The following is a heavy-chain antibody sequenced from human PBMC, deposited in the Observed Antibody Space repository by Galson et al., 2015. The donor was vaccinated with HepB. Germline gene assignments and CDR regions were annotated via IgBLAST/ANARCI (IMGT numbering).Heavy chain of an antibody. V-gene: IGHV3-7*03. Sequence: SLRLSCAASRFTFSSYWMSWVRQAPGKGLEWVASIKQDGSEKYYVDSVKGRFTISRDNSKNTLYLQMNSLRVEDTAVYYCAKVLNPLEWLESYYYYGMDVWGQGTTVTVSS. CDR2: IKQDGSEK. D-gene: IGHD3-3*01. CDR3: AKVLNPLEWLESYYYYGMDV. CDR1: RFTFSSYW. J-gene: IGHJ6*02.